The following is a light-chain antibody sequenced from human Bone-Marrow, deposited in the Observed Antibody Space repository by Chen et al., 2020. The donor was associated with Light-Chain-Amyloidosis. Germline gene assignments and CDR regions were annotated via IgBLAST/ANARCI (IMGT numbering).Light chain of an antibody. CDR3: SSYTITNALV. J-gene: IGLJ1*01. CDR2: EVT. Sequence: QSALTQPASVSGSPGQALTISCTGTSSDVGGDNHVSWYQQHPDKAPKLMIYEVTNRPSWVPDRFSGSKSDNTASRTISGLQTEDEADYFCSSYTITNALVFGSGTRVTVL. CDR1: SSDVGGDNH. V-gene: IGLV2-14*01.